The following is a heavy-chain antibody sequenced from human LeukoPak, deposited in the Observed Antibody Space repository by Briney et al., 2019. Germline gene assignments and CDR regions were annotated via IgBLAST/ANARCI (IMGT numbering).Heavy chain of an antibody. CDR1: GGSFSGYY. Sequence: KSSETLSLTCAVYGGSFSGYYWSWIRQPPGKGLEWIGEINHSGSTNYNPSLKSRVTISVDTSKNQFSLKLSSVTAADTAVYYCARPFSHYYDSSGYGGAFDIWGQGTMVTVSS. V-gene: IGHV4-34*01. D-gene: IGHD3-22*01. CDR2: INHSGST. CDR3: ARPFSHYYDSSGYGGAFDI. J-gene: IGHJ3*02.